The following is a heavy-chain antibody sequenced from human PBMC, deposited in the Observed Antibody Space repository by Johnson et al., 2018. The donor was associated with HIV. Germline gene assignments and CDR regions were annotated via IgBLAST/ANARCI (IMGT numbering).Heavy chain of an antibody. V-gene: IGHV3-30*04. CDR2: ISYDGSNK. J-gene: IGHJ3*02. D-gene: IGHD5-18*01. CDR1: GFTFSSYA. CDR3: ARSEYTALGLDI. Sequence: QVQLVESGGGLVQPGGSLRLSCAASGFTFSSYAMHWVRQAPGKGLAWVAVISYDGSNKYYADSVKGRFTISRDNSKNTLYRQMNSLRAGDTAVYYCARSEYTALGLDIWGQGTMGTVSS.